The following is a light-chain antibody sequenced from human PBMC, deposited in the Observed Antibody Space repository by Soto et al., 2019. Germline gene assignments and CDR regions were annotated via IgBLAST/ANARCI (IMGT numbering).Light chain of an antibody. CDR1: SSDIGGYNY. Sequence: QSVLTQPASVSGSPGQSITISCTGTSSDIGGYNYVSWYQHHPGKDPKHIIYGVTNRPSGVSTRFSGSRSGNTASLTISGLQAEDGADYDCSSYTDRNIPGVFGGGTKVTVL. V-gene: IGLV2-14*03. CDR2: GVT. CDR3: SSYTDRNIPGV. J-gene: IGLJ2*01.